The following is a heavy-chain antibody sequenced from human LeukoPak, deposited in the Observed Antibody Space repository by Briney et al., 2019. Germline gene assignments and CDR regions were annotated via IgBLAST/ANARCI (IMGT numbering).Heavy chain of an antibody. J-gene: IGHJ6*03. Sequence: SVKVSCKASGGTFSSYAISWVRQAPGQGLEWMGGIIPIFGTANYAQKFQGRVTITADKSTSTAYMELSSLRSEDTAVYYCASTEEKYCSGGSCLSTIYYYYYMDVWGKGTTVTVSS. CDR1: GGTFSSYA. V-gene: IGHV1-69*06. CDR2: IIPIFGTA. CDR3: ASTEEKYCSGGSCLSTIYYYYYMDV. D-gene: IGHD2-15*01.